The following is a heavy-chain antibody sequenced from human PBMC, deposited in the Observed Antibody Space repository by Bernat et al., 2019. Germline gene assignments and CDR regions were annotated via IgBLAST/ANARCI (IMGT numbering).Heavy chain of an antibody. CDR2: ISYDGSNK. Sequence: QVQLVESGGGVVQPGRSLRLSCAASGFTFSSYGMHWVRQAPGKGLEWVAVISYDGSNKYYADSVKGRFTISRDNSKNTLYLQMNSLRAEDTAVYYWAYDRRGLGGAVDPWGQGTLVTVSS. V-gene: IGHV3-30*18. CDR1: GFTFSSYG. J-gene: IGHJ5*02. CDR3: AYDRRGLGGAVDP. D-gene: IGHD3-10*01.